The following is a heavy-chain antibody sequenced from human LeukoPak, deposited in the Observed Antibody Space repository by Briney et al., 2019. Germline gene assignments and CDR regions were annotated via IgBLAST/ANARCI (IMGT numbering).Heavy chain of an antibody. J-gene: IGHJ4*02. V-gene: IGHV1-46*01. Sequence: ASVKVSCKASGYTFTSYYMHWVRQAPGQGLEWMGIINPSGGSTSYAQKFQGRVTMTRDTSTSTVYMELSSLRSEDTAVYYCARDIKVRSSGWYALYCFDYWGQGTLVTVSS. D-gene: IGHD6-19*01. CDR2: INPSGGST. CDR1: GYTFTSYY. CDR3: ARDIKVRSSGWYALYCFDY.